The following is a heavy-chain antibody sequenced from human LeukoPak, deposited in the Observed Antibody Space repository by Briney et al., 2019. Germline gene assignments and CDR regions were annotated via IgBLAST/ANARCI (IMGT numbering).Heavy chain of an antibody. CDR2: ISSSSSYI. V-gene: IGHV3-21*01. D-gene: IGHD4-11*01. Sequence: GGSLRLSCAASGFTFSSYSMNWVRQAPGKGLEWVSSISSSSSYIYYADSVEGRFTISRDNAKNSLYLQMNSLRAEDTAVYYCARMGEVTAFDIWGQGTMITVSS. CDR3: ARMGEVTAFDI. CDR1: GFTFSSYS. J-gene: IGHJ3*02.